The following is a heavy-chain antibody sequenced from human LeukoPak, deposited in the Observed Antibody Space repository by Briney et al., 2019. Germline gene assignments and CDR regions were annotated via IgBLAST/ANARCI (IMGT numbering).Heavy chain of an antibody. CDR1: GGSISSYY. D-gene: IGHD5-24*01. V-gene: IGHV4-59*08. J-gene: IGHJ4*02. CDR3: ARHQDGYGDYFDF. Sequence: SEILSLTCTVSGGSISSYYWSWIRQPPGKGLEWIGYIHYSGRTKYDPSLESRVTISVDTSKNQFSLKVSSVTAPDTAIYYCARHQDGYGDYFDFWGQGILVTVSS. CDR2: IHYSGRT.